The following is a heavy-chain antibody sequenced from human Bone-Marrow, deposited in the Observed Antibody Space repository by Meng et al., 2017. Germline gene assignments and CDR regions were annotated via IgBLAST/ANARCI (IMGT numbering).Heavy chain of an antibody. J-gene: IGHJ4*02. V-gene: IGHV4-34*01. CDR3: ARGLLIEASFDY. CDR1: GGSFSGYY. Sequence: QVQLQQWGAGLLKPSETLSLTCAVYGGSFSGYYWSWIRQPPGKGLEWIGEINHSGSINYNPSLKSRVTISVDTSKNQFSLKLSSVTAADTAVYYCARGLLIEASFDYWGQGTLVTVSS. CDR2: INHSGSI. D-gene: IGHD5-12*01.